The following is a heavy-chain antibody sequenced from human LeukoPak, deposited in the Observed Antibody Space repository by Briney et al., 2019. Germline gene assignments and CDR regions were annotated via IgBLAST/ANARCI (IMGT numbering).Heavy chain of an antibody. V-gene: IGHV3-23*01. Sequence: PTGGSLRLSCVASGFTFSSFAMNWVRQAPGKGLEWVSVISGSGGSTSYAYSVKGRFTISRDNSKNTLSLQMNSLRAEDTAVYYCAKTVTIINWFDPWGQGTLVTVSS. CDR2: ISGSGGST. D-gene: IGHD4-17*01. J-gene: IGHJ5*02. CDR1: GFTFSSFA. CDR3: AKTVTIINWFDP.